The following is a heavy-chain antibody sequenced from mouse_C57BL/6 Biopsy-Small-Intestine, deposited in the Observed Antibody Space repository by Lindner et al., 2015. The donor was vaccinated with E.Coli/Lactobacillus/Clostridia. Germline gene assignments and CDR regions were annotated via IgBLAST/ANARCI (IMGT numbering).Heavy chain of an antibody. CDR3: ARPRRGYAMDY. Sequence: VQLQESGGGLVKPGGSLKLSCAASGFTFSDYGMHWVRQAPEKGLEWVAYISSGSSTIYYADTVKGRFTISRDNAKNTLFLQMTSLRSEDTAMYYCARPRRGYAMDYWGQGTSVTVSS. V-gene: IGHV5-17*01. J-gene: IGHJ4*01. CDR2: ISSGSSTI. CDR1: GFTFSDYG.